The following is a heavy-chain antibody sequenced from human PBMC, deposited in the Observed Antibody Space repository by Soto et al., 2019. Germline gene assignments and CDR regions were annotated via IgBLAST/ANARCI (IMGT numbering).Heavy chain of an antibody. V-gene: IGHV4-4*02. Sequence: SETLSLTCAVSGGSISSSNWWSWVRQPPGKGLEWIGEIYHSGSTYYNPSLKSRVTISVDKSKNQFSLKLSSVTAADTAVYYCARDGARIVGATTNYYYYGMDVWGQGTTVTVSS. CDR2: IYHSGST. CDR3: ARDGARIVGATTNYYYYGMDV. D-gene: IGHD1-26*01. CDR1: GGSISSSNW. J-gene: IGHJ6*02.